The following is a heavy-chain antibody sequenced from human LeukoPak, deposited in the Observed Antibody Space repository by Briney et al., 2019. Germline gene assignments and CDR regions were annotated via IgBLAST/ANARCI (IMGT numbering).Heavy chain of an antibody. V-gene: IGHV5-51*01. J-gene: IGHJ6*03. CDR1: GYVFIRYW. Sequence: GESLKISCKASGYVFIRYWIGWVRQVPGKGLEWMGVIHPEDSYSRYNAAFQGQATLSVDESTSTAYLQLSSLKASDTAIYYCARQNHYYYYMDVWGRGTTVTVSS. CDR3: ARQNHYYYYMDV. CDR2: IHPEDSYS.